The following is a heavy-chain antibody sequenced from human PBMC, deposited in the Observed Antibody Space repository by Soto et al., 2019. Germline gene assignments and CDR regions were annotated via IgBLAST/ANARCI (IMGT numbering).Heavy chain of an antibody. J-gene: IGHJ4*02. CDR3: AKKVNSGSGSQYFDY. CDR1: GFTFSSYS. V-gene: IGHV3-23*01. Sequence: PGGSLRLSCVASGFTFSSYSMSWVRQAPGKGLEWVSGFRAGGDDGTTYYADSVKGRFTISRDNSKNTLFLQMNSLRAEDTAIYYCAKKVNSGSGSQYFDYFGQGTLVTVYS. CDR2: FRAGGDDGTT. D-gene: IGHD3-10*01.